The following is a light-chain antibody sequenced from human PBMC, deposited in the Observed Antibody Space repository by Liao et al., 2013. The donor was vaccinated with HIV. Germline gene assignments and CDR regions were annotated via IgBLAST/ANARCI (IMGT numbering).Light chain of an antibody. V-gene: IGLV3-1*01. CDR2: YDS. CDR3: QVWDSGSDHVV. CDR1: KLGDKY. Sequence: SYELTQPPSVSVSPGQTASIICSGDKLGDKYACWYQQKPGQSPVLVIYYDSDRPSGIPERFSGSNSGNTATLTISRVEAGDEADYYCQVWDSGSDHVVFGGGTKLTVL. J-gene: IGLJ2*01.